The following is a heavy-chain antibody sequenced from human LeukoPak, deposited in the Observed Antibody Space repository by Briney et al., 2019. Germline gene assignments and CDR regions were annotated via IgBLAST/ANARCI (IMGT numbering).Heavy chain of an antibody. CDR3: ARDRDGYNLFDY. J-gene: IGHJ4*02. D-gene: IGHD5-24*01. V-gene: IGHV4-59*01. CDR2: IYYSGST. CDR1: GGSISSYY. Sequence: PSETLSLTCTVSGGSISSYYWSWIRQPPGKGLEWIGYIYYSGSTNYNPSLKSRVTISVDTSKNQFSLKLSSVTAADTAVYYCARDRDGYNLFDYWGQGTLVTVSS.